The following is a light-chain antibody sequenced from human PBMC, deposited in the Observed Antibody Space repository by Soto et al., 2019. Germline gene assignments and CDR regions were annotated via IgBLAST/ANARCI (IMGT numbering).Light chain of an antibody. CDR3: QKYGNSPWK. Sequence: ETVLTQSPVTLTLSPGEIATLSCSASQTVSNSYVSWYQHKPGQTPRVVIYAASSRTPGIPDRFSGSGYGTAFTLTISRLEPEDLAVYYCQKYGNSPWKFDQGTKVDIK. V-gene: IGKV3-20*01. CDR2: AAS. J-gene: IGKJ1*01. CDR1: QTVSNSY.